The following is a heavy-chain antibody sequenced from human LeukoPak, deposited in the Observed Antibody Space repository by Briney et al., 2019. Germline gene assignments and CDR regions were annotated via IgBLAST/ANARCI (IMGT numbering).Heavy chain of an antibody. CDR3: ARDWGPYYYDSSGYYHFDY. Sequence: GGSLRLSCAASGFTFSSYSMNWVRQAPGKGLEWVSYISSSSSTIYYADSVKGRLTISRDNAKNSLYLQMNSLRAEDTAVYYCARDWGPYYYDSSGYYHFDYWGQGTLVTVSS. CDR2: ISSSSSTI. J-gene: IGHJ4*02. V-gene: IGHV3-48*01. D-gene: IGHD3-22*01. CDR1: GFTFSSYS.